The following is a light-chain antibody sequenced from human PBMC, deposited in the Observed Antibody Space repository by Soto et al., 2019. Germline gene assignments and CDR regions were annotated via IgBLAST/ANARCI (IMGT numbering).Light chain of an antibody. Sequence: EIVLTQSPGTLSLSPGEIATLSCRASQSVSSSYLAWYQQKPGQAPRLLIYGASSRATGIPDRFSGSGSGTDFTLTISSLEPEDFAVYCCQQRSNWPPVLTLGGGTKVDIK. CDR3: QQRSNWPPVLT. CDR1: QSVSSSY. CDR2: GAS. V-gene: IGKV3D-20*02. J-gene: IGKJ4*01.